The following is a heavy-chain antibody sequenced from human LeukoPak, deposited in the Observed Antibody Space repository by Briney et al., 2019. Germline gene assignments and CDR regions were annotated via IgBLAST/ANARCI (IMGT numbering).Heavy chain of an antibody. V-gene: IGHV3-66*02. Sequence: GGSLRLSCAASGFTFSDYYMSWIRQAPGKGLEWVSVIYSGGSTYYADSVKGRFTISRDNSKNTLYLQMNSLRAEDTAVYYCARDPYCSSTSCYGGYYYGMDVWGQGTTVTVSS. CDR1: GFTFSDYY. J-gene: IGHJ6*02. CDR3: ARDPYCSSTSCYGGYYYGMDV. D-gene: IGHD2-2*01. CDR2: IYSGGST.